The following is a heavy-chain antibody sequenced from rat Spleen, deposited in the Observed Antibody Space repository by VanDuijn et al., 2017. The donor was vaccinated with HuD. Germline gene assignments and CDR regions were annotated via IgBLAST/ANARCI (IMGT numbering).Heavy chain of an antibody. CDR3: TRRGYLSDWYFDF. CDR2: ISNDGRKT. J-gene: IGHJ1*01. Sequence: EVQLVESGGGLVQPGRSLKLSCVASGFTFNNYCMAWIRQAPAKGLEWVATISNDGRKTYYQDSVKGRFPISRDNARNTLNLHMDSLRSEDTAVYYCTRRGYLSDWYFDFWGPGTMVTVSS. D-gene: IGHD4-4*01. V-gene: IGHV5-31*01. CDR1: GFTFNNYC.